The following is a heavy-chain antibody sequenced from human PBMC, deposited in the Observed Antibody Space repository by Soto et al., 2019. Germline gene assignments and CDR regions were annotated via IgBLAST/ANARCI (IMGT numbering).Heavy chain of an antibody. CDR3: VRSVPAATWAPNGTDV. CDR1: GGSVEISSC. D-gene: IGHD2-15*01. Sequence: SETVSLTCAVSGGSVEISSCWSCVRQAPGKGLEWIGEIYHSGTFNYNPSLASRVSVSVDKSTNQFSMNLNSVTAADTAVYYCVRSVPAATWAPNGTDVWGQGTRVTLYS. V-gene: IGHV4-4*02. J-gene: IGHJ6*02. CDR2: IYHSGTF.